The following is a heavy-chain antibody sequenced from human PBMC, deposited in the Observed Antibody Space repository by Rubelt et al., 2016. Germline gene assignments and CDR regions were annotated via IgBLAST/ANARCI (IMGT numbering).Heavy chain of an antibody. Sequence: GLEWVSVTHIAGNTNYADSVKGRFTISRDNAKKSLYLQMNSLRAEDTAVYYCTTAEIRIGVVNVRGDAFNIWGQGTTVTVSS. V-gene: IGHV3-53*01. CDR2: THIAGNT. CDR3: TTAEIRIGVVNVRGDAFNI. D-gene: IGHD3-22*01. J-gene: IGHJ3*02.